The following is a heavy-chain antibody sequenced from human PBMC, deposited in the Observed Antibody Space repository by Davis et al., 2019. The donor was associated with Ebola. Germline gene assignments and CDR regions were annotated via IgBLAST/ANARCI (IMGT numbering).Heavy chain of an antibody. J-gene: IGHJ6*02. Sequence: PGGSLRLSCAASGFTFDDYAMHWVRQAPGKGLEWVSGISWNSGSIGYADSVKGRFTISRDNAKNSLYLQMNSLRAEDTAVYYCARGGSGWYYYYYGMDVWGQGTTVTVSS. CDR3: ARGGSGWYYYYYGMDV. CDR2: ISWNSGSI. V-gene: IGHV3-9*01. D-gene: IGHD6-19*01. CDR1: GFTFDDYA.